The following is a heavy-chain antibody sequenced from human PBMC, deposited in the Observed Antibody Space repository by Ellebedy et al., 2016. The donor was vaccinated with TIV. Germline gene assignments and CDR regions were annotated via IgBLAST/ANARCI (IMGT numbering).Heavy chain of an antibody. CDR1: GGSISSRSYY. CDR2: IYYSGST. Sequence: SETLSLTCTVSGGSISSRSYYWGWIRQPPGKGLVWIGIIYYSGSTYYNPSLKSRVTISVDTSKNQFSLKLSSVTAADTAVFYCARGGTSYSDYWGQGTLVTVSS. V-gene: IGHV4-39*01. J-gene: IGHJ4*02. D-gene: IGHD1-1*01. CDR3: ARGGTSYSDY.